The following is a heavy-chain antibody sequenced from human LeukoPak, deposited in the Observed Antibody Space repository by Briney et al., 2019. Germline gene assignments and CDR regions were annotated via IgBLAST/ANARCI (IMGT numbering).Heavy chain of an antibody. CDR3: ARDQIIGTTGGFDP. J-gene: IGHJ5*02. V-gene: IGHV3-21*01. CDR1: GFTFSSYS. CDR2: TSSSSSDI. D-gene: IGHD1-20*01. Sequence: GGSLRLSCAASGFTFSSYSMNWVRQAPGKGLEWVSSTSSSSSDIYYADSVKGRFTISRDNAKNSLYPQMNSLRAEDTAVYYCARDQIIGTTGGFDPWGQGTLVTVSS.